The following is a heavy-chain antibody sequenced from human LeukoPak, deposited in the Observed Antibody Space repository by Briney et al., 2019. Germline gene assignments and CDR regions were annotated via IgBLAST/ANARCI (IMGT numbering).Heavy chain of an antibody. CDR2: IWYDGSNI. CDR3: AKDRDTAMEIDY. J-gene: IGHJ4*02. V-gene: IGHV3-33*06. Sequence: PGRSLRLSCAASGFTFSNYGMHWVRQAPGKGLEWVAVIWYDGSNIYYVDSVKGRFTISRDNSKNTLYLQMNSLRAEDTAMYYCAKDRDTAMEIDYWGQGTLVTVSS. D-gene: IGHD5-18*01. CDR1: GFTFSNYG.